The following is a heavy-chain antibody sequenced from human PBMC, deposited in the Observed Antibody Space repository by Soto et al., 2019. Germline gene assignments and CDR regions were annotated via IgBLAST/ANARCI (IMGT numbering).Heavy chain of an antibody. CDR2: IYYSGST. CDR1: GGSISSYY. D-gene: IGHD5-18*01. J-gene: IGHJ6*02. V-gene: IGHV4-59*01. CDR3: ARRGYSYGYSNYYYGMDV. Sequence: ETLSLTCTVSGGSISSYYWSWIRQPPGKGLEWIGYIYYSGSTNYNPSLKSRVTISVDTSKNQFSLKLSSVTAADTAVYYCARRGYSYGYSNYYYGMDVWGQGTTVTVSS.